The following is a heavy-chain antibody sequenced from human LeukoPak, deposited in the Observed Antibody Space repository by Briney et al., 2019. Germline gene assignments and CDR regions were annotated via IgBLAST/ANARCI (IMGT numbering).Heavy chain of an antibody. J-gene: IGHJ4*02. CDR3: ARAKVGAIDY. CDR1: GGSVSSGSYY. D-gene: IGHD1-26*01. Sequence: SETLSLTCTVSGGSVSSGSYYWSWIRQPPGKGLEWIGYIYYSGGTNYNPSLKSRVTISVDTSKNQFSLKLSSVTAADTAVYYCARAKVGAIDYWGQGTLVTVSS. V-gene: IGHV4-61*01. CDR2: IYYSGGT.